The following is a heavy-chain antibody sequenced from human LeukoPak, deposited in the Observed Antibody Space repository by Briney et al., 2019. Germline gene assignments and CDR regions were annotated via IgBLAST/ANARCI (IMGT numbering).Heavy chain of an antibody. CDR3: ARDYGSGSPEYYFDY. Sequence: ASVKVSCKASGYTFTGYYVHWVRQAPGQGLEWMGWSNPNSGGTHYAQKFQGRVTMTRDTSISTAYMGLSRLTPDDTAVYYCARDYGSGSPEYYFDYWGQGTLVTVSS. CDR2: SNPNSGGT. J-gene: IGHJ4*02. V-gene: IGHV1-2*02. D-gene: IGHD3-10*01. CDR1: GYTFTGYY.